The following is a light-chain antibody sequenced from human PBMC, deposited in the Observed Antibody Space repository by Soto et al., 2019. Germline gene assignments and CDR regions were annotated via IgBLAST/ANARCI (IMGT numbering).Light chain of an antibody. V-gene: IGLV2-14*01. J-gene: IGLJ1*01. Sequence: QSALTQPASVSGSPGQSITISCAGTSSDVGGYKYVSWYQQHPGKAPKLMIYEVSNRPSGVSNRFSGSKSGNTASLTISGLQAEDEADYYCNSYTSTYTGVFGTGTTLNV. CDR3: NSYTSTYTGV. CDR2: EVS. CDR1: SSDVGGYKY.